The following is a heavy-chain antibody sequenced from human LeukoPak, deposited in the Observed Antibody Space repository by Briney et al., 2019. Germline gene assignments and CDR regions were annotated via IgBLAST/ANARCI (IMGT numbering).Heavy chain of an antibody. J-gene: IGHJ4*02. CDR1: GFTFSSYG. Sequence: GGSLRLSCAASGFTFSSYGMHWVRQAPGKGLEWVAFIRYDGSNKYYADSVKGRFTISRDNSKNTLYLQMNSLRAEDTAVYYCASVTPLAVAGPPRTDYWGQGTLVTVSS. V-gene: IGHV3-30*02. CDR2: IRYDGSNK. D-gene: IGHD6-19*01. CDR3: ASVTPLAVAGPPRTDY.